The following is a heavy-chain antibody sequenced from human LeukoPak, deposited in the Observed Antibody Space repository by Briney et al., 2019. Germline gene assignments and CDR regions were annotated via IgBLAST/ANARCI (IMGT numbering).Heavy chain of an antibody. D-gene: IGHD2-2*02. J-gene: IGHJ5*02. V-gene: IGHV4-34*01. CDR2: INHSGST. CDR3: ARKAVGGALYSVPRRWFDP. CDR1: GGSFSGYY. Sequence: PSETLSLTCAVYGGSFSGYYWSWIRQPPGKGLEWIGEINHSGSTNYNPSLKSRVTISVDTSKNQFSLKLSSVTAADTAVYYCARKAVGGALYSVPRRWFDPWGQGTLVTVSS.